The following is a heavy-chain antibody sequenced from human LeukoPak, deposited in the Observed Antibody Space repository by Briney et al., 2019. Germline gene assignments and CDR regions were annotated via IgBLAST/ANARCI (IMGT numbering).Heavy chain of an antibody. D-gene: IGHD6-19*01. Sequence: GASVKVSCKASGGTFSSYAIIWVRQAPGQGLEWMGGIIPIFGTANYAQKFQGRVTITADESTSTAYMELSSLRSEDTAVYYCATYSSGCLGYWGQGTLVTVSS. J-gene: IGHJ4*02. CDR1: GGTFSSYA. V-gene: IGHV1-69*13. CDR3: ATYSSGCLGY. CDR2: IIPIFGTA.